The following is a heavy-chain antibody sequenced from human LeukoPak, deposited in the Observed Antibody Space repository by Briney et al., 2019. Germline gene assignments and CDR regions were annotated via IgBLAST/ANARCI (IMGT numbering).Heavy chain of an antibody. CDR2: INHSGST. V-gene: IGHV4-34*01. CDR3: ARARPGYSYGYSGGTCFDY. Sequence: PSETLSLTCAVYGGSFSGYYWSWIRQPPGKGLEWIGEINHSGSTNYNPSLKSRVTISVDTSKNQFSLKLSSVTAADTAVYYCARARPGYSYGYSGGTCFDYWGQETLVTVSS. CDR1: GGSFSGYY. D-gene: IGHD5-18*01. J-gene: IGHJ4*02.